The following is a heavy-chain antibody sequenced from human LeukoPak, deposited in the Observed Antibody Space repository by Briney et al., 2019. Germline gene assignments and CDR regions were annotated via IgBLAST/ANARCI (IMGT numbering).Heavy chain of an antibody. Sequence: GGSLRLSCAASGFIFSNYNMNWVRQAPGKGLEWVSHISSSSSTIYYADSVKGRFNISRDNAKNSLYLQMNNLRDEDTAVYYCAREILSGYSNYWGQGALVTVSS. CDR3: AREILSGYSNY. CDR1: GFIFSNYN. V-gene: IGHV3-48*02. CDR2: ISSSSSTI. J-gene: IGHJ4*02. D-gene: IGHD3-9*01.